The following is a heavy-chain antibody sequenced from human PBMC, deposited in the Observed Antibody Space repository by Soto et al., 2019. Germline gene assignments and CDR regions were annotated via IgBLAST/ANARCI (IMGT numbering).Heavy chain of an antibody. D-gene: IGHD6-19*01. CDR2: IRSKANSYAT. CDR1: GVTFSGSA. J-gene: IGHJ4*02. V-gene: IGHV3-73*02. Sequence: EVQLVESGGGLVQPGGSLKLSCAASGVTFSGSAMHWVRQASGKGLEWVGRIRSKANSYATAYAALVKGRFTISRDDSKITAYLQMNSLKTEDTAVYDCTSTSRIAVAGTDYWGQGTLVTVSS. CDR3: TSTSRIAVAGTDY.